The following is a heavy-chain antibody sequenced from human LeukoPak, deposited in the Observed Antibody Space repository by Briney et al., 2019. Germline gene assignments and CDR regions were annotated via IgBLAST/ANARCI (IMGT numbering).Heavy chain of an antibody. Sequence: GGSLRLSCAASGFTFSSYAMSWVRQAPGKGLEWVSAISGSGGSTHYADSVKGRFTISRDNSKNTLYLQMNSLRAEDTAVYYCAKDRSRYSYGSNGVDYWGQGTLVTVCS. D-gene: IGHD5-18*01. CDR1: GFTFSSYA. V-gene: IGHV3-23*01. CDR3: AKDRSRYSYGSNGVDY. J-gene: IGHJ4*02. CDR2: ISGSGGST.